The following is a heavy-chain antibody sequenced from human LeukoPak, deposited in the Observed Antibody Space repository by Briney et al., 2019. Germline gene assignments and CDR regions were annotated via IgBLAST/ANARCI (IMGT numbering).Heavy chain of an antibody. J-gene: IGHJ4*02. CDR2: IYHSGNT. Sequence: SETLSLTCAVSGGSISSSNWWSWVRQSPGKGLEWIGEIYHSGNTNYNPSVKSRVAISLDKASNQFSLRLTSVTAADTAMYFCAREEMPGKFDYWGQGILVTVSS. D-gene: IGHD1-26*01. V-gene: IGHV4-4*02. CDR3: AREEMPGKFDY. CDR1: GGSISSSNW.